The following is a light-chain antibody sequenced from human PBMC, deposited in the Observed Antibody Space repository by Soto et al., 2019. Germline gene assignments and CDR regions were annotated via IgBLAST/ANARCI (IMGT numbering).Light chain of an antibody. J-gene: IGKJ5*01. CDR3: QQRSNWPPIT. CDR2: GAS. Sequence: EIVLTQSPGTLSLSPGERATLSCRAIQSVSSNYLAWYQQTPGQAPRLLIYGASTRATDIPDRFSGSGSGTEFTLTINSLQSEDFAVYYCQQRSNWPPITFGQGTRLEIK. CDR1: QSVSSNY. V-gene: IGKV3D-20*02.